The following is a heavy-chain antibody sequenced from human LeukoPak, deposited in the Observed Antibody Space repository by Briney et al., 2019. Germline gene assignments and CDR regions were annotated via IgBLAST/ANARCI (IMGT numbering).Heavy chain of an antibody. Sequence: SETLSLTCTVSGDSLGTYFWHWIRQPPGKGLEWMGYIYDRGTTAYNPSLKSRVTMSVDTSTKQFSLKLTSVTAADTAVYYCARHGCSGGSRYLLSVYYGMDVWGQGTTVTVSS. CDR2: IYDRGTT. J-gene: IGHJ6*02. D-gene: IGHD2-15*01. CDR1: GDSLGTYF. V-gene: IGHV4-59*08. CDR3: ARHGCSGGSRYLLSVYYGMDV.